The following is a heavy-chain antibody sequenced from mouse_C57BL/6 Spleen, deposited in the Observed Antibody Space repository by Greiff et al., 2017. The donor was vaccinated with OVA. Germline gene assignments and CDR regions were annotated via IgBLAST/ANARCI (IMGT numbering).Heavy chain of an antibody. D-gene: IGHD1-1*01. J-gene: IGHJ2*01. CDR3: ARGGDYGSPLDY. Sequence: VQLQQSGAELAKPGASVKLSCQASGYPFTSYWMHWVKQRPGPGLEWVGYINPSSGYTKYNQKFKDKATLTADKSSSTAYMQLSSLTYEDAAVYYCARGGDYGSPLDYWGQGTTLTVAS. V-gene: IGHV1-7*01. CDR1: GYPFTSYW. CDR2: INPSSGYT.